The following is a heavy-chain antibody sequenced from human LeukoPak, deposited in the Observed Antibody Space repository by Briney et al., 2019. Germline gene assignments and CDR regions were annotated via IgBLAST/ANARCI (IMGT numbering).Heavy chain of an antibody. CDR3: AREDYDILTGYPRFDP. CDR2: IYTSGST. CDR1: GGSISSGSYY. V-gene: IGHV4-61*02. J-gene: IGHJ5*02. D-gene: IGHD3-9*01. Sequence: SETLSLTCTVSGGSISSGSYYWSWIRQPAGKGLEWIGRIYTSGSTNYNPSLKSRVTISVDTSKNQFSPKLSSVTAADTAVYYCAREDYDILTGYPRFDPWGQGTLVTVSS.